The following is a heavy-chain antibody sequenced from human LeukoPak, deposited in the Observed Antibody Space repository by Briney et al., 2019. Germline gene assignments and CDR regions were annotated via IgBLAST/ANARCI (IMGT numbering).Heavy chain of an antibody. Sequence: KPSETLSLTCTVSGGSISSYYWSWIRQPPGKGLEWIGYIYYSGSTNYNPSLKSRVTISVDTSKNQFSLKLSSVTAADTAVYYCARDLGVAVAGEGSYGYWGQGTLVTVSS. V-gene: IGHV4-59*12. D-gene: IGHD6-19*01. J-gene: IGHJ4*02. CDR2: IYYSGST. CDR3: ARDLGVAVAGEGSYGY. CDR1: GGSISSYY.